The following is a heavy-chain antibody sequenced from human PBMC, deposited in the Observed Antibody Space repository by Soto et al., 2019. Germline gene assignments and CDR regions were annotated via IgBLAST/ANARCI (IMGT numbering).Heavy chain of an antibody. CDR3: AISSDSGGWNTSKYYGMEI. V-gene: IGHV1-18*04. Sequence: ASVKVSCKTSGYTFTSYGISWVRQAPGQGLEWMGWISAYNGNTNYAQKLQGRVTMTADTSTSTAYMELRSVKYDDPPISYCAISSDSGGWNTSKYYGMEIWRQGTT. D-gene: IGHD6-19*01. CDR2: ISAYNGNT. J-gene: IGHJ6*02. CDR1: GYTFTSYG.